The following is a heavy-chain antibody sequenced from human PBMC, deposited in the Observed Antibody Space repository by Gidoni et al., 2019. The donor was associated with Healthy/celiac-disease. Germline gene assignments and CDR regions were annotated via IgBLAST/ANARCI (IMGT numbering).Heavy chain of an antibody. CDR2: ISRNGGST. J-gene: IGHJ4*02. Sequence: EVQLVESGGGLVQPGGSLRLSCSASGFTFSSYAMHWVRQAPGKGLEYVSAISRNGGSTYYADSVKGRFTISRDNSKNTLYLQMSSLRAEDTAVYYCVKDQVPGGDFWSGALDYWGQGTLVTVSS. V-gene: IGHV3-64D*08. D-gene: IGHD3-3*01. CDR1: GFTFSSYA. CDR3: VKDQVPGGDFWSGALDY.